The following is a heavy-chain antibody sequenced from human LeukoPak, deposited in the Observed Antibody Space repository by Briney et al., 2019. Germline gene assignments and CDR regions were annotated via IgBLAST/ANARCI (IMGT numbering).Heavy chain of an antibody. CDR3: ARDAATTGLPLYYYYMDV. CDR1: GGSISSSSYY. J-gene: IGHJ6*03. D-gene: IGHD1-7*01. CDR2: IYHSGST. Sequence: SETLSLTCTVSGGSISSSSYYWGWIRQPPGKGLEWVGYIYHSGSTYYNPSLKSRVTISVDRSKNQFSLKLSSVTAADTAVYYCARDAATTGLPLYYYYMDVWGKGTTVTVSS. V-gene: IGHV4-39*07.